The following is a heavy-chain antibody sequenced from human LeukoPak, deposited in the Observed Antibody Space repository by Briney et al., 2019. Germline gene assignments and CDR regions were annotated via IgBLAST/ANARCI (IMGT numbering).Heavy chain of an antibody. V-gene: IGHV3-23*01. CDR2: ICVSGGST. J-gene: IGHJ4*02. CDR3: AKVEVNPLGYFDY. Sequence: GGSLRLSCAASGFTFTSDAMSGVCGSPGKGLGWGSAICVSGGSTYSAAPAKGGFTISKANSKNTLYLQMNSLRAVDTAVYYCAKVEVNPLGYFDYWGQGTLVTVSS. CDR1: GFTFTSDA. D-gene: IGHD1-1*01.